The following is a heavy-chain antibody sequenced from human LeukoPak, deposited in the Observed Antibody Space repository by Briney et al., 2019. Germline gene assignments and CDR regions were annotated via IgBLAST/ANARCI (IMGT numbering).Heavy chain of an antibody. CDR1: GYTFTGYY. Sequence: ASVKVSCKASGYTFTGYYMHWVRQAPGQGLEWMGWINPNSGGTNYAQKFQGRVTMTRDTSISTAYMELSSLRSDDTAVYYCARDLRGVYYDSSGRDAFDIWGQGTMVTVSS. V-gene: IGHV1-2*02. J-gene: IGHJ3*02. D-gene: IGHD3-22*01. CDR3: ARDLRGVYYDSSGRDAFDI. CDR2: INPNSGGT.